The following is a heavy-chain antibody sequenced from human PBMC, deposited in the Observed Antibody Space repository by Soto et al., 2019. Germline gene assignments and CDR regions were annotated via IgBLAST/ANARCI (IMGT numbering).Heavy chain of an antibody. Sequence: QVQLQESGPGLVKPSETLSLTCTISGGSISGYYWSWIRQPPGQGLEWIGDVHYTGRTKYNPSLESRVAMSADKPKNQFSLKVTSVTAADTAVYYCAKHRGTDAEGYTFDFWGQGTLVTVSS. J-gene: IGHJ4*02. CDR3: AKHRGTDAEGYTFDF. V-gene: IGHV4-59*01. D-gene: IGHD2-15*01. CDR2: VHYTGRT. CDR1: GGSISGYY.